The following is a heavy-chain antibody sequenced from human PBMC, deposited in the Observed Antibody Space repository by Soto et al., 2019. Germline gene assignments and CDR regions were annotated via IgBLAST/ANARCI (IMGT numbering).Heavy chain of an antibody. CDR1: GGSFSGYY. CDR2: ISHSGAT. CDR3: ARYCSSATCYGVFDY. D-gene: IGHD2-2*01. V-gene: IGHV4-34*01. Sequence: SETLSLTCAVYGGSFSGYYWSWIRQSPGKGLEWIGEISHSGATIYNPPLESRVTISADTSKNQFSLRLSSVTAADTALYYCARYCSSATCYGVFDYWGQGTLVTVSS. J-gene: IGHJ4*02.